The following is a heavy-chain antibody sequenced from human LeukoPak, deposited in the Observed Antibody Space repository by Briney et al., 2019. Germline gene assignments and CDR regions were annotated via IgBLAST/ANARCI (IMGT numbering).Heavy chain of an antibody. CDR1: GVTFSSYS. CDR2: ISSSSSTI. J-gene: IGHJ4*02. V-gene: IGHV3-48*01. Sequence: GGSLRHSCAASGVTFSSYSKNWVRQAPGKGLEWVSYISSSSSTIYYADSVKGRFTIPRDNAKNSLYLQMNSLRAEDTAVYYCARDVSGSQNYYFDYWGQGTLVTVSS. D-gene: IGHD3-22*01. CDR3: ARDVSGSQNYYFDY.